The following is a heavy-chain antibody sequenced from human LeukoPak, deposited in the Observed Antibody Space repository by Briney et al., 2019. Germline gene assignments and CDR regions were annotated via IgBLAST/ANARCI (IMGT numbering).Heavy chain of an antibody. CDR3: ARGGSEVPHGY. J-gene: IGHJ4*02. Sequence: GRSLRRSCAASGFTFSSYSIQWDRHAPGKGLEWVAVISCDGSKKYNADSVKGRFTISRDNSKNTVYLQMNNLGTEDTAVYYCARGGSEVPHGYWGQGTLVTVSS. D-gene: IGHD1-26*01. CDR1: GFTFSSYS. V-gene: IGHV3-30-3*01. CDR2: ISCDGSKK.